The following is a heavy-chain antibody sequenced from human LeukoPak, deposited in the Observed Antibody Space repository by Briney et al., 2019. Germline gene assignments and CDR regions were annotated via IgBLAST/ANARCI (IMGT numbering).Heavy chain of an antibody. V-gene: IGHV3-73*01. D-gene: IGHD4-17*01. CDR1: AFSFSGSA. CDR3: SSGLSVLRSNNTPVDY. Sequence: GGSLRLFCAASAFSFSGSAMHWVRQASGRRLEGVGRIISKANNYATAYAASVKGRFTISRDDSKNTAYLQMNSLKTGDTAVYFCSSGLSVLRSNNTPVDYWGQGTLVTVSS. CDR2: IISKANNYAT. J-gene: IGHJ4*02.